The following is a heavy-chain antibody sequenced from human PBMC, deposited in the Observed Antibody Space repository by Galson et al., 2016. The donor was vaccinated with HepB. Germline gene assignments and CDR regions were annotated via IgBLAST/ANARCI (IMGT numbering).Heavy chain of an antibody. J-gene: IGHJ3*02. D-gene: IGHD2-8*02. CDR1: GFTFSSNW. V-gene: IGHV3-7*04. CDR2: INQGGSEN. CDR3: VRDIHYTGGGGYYRAFDI. Sequence: SLRLSCAASGFTFSSNWMNWVRQTPGKGLEWVANINQGGSENNYVDSVKGRFTISRDNAKNLLYLQMHSLIVEDTAVYYCVRDIHYTGGGGYYRAFDIWGQGTMVTVSS.